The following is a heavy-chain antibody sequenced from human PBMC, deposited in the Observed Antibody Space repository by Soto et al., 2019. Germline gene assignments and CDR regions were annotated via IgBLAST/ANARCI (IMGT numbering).Heavy chain of an antibody. CDR2: ISWNSGSI. J-gene: IGHJ6*02. V-gene: IGHV3-9*01. CDR3: AKDMNTYYYYGMDV. Sequence: SLRLSCAASGFTFDDYAMHWVRQAPGKGLEWVSGISWNSGSIGYADSVKGRFTISRDNAKNSLYLQMNSLRAEDTALYYCAKDMNTYYYYGMDVWGQGTTVTVYS. CDR1: GFTFDDYA.